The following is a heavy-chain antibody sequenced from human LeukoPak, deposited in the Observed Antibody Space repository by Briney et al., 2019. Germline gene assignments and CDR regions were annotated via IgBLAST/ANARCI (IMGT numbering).Heavy chain of an antibody. V-gene: IGHV3-30*02. CDR2: IRYDGSNK. CDR1: GFTFSSYG. Sequence: PGGSLRLSCAASGFTFSSYGMHWVRQAPGKGLEWVAFIRYDGSNKYYADSVKGRFTISRDNSKNTLYLQMNSLRAEDTAVYYCAKVPFNYYDSSGYYPDAFDIWGQGTMVTVSS. J-gene: IGHJ3*02. D-gene: IGHD3-22*01. CDR3: AKVPFNYYDSSGYYPDAFDI.